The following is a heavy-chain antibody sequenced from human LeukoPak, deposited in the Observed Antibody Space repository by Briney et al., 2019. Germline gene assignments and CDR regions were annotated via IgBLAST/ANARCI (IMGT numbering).Heavy chain of an antibody. CDR3: AKGRDYYDSSGYFY. CDR1: GFTLSSYG. V-gene: IGHV3-33*06. J-gene: IGHJ4*02. Sequence: GGSLRLSCAASGFTLSSYGMHWVRQAPGKELEWVAVIWYDGSNKYYADSVKGRFTISRDNSKNTLYLQMNSLRAEDTAVYYCAKGRDYYDSSGYFYWGQGTLVTVSS. D-gene: IGHD3-22*01. CDR2: IWYDGSNK.